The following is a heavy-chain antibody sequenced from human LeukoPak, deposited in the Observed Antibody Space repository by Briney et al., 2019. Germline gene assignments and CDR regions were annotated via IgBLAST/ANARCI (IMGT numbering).Heavy chain of an antibody. V-gene: IGHV1-2*02. J-gene: IGHJ4*02. CDR3: ARGRITMVRGVNY. CDR2: INPNSGGT. D-gene: IGHD3-10*01. CDR1: GYTFTGYY. Sequence: ASVKVSCKASGYTFTGYYMHWVRQASGQGLEWMGWINPNSGGTNYAQKFQGRVTMTRDTSISTAYMELSRLRSDDTAVYYRARGRITMVRGVNYWGQGTLVTVSS.